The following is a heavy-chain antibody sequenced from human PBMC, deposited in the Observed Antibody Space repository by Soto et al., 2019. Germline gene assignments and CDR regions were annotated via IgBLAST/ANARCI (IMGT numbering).Heavy chain of an antibody. CDR1: GGTFSSYA. Sequence: SVKVSCKXSGGTFSSYAISWVRQAPGQGLEWMGGIIPIFGTANYAQKFQGRVTITADKSTSTAYMELSSLRSEDTAVYYCARDGSSGYDSGYYYYGMDVWGQGTTVTVSS. CDR3: ARDGSSGYDSGYYYYGMDV. J-gene: IGHJ6*02. V-gene: IGHV1-69*06. CDR2: IIPIFGTA. D-gene: IGHD5-12*01.